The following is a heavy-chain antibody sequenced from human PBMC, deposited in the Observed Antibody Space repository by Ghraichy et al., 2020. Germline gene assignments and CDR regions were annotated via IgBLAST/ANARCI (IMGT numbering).Heavy chain of an antibody. CDR2: IKPNSGGT. D-gene: IGHD6-6*01. J-gene: IGHJ3*01. CDR3: AINMADYITSSAGAFDV. Sequence: ASVKVSCKASGYPFTGYYMHWVRQAPGQGLECMGWIKPNSGGTNIAQKFQGRVTMTRDTSISTAYMELSRLRSDDTAVYYCAINMADYITSSAGAFDVWGQWTMFTVSS. CDR1: GYPFTGYY. V-gene: IGHV1-2*02.